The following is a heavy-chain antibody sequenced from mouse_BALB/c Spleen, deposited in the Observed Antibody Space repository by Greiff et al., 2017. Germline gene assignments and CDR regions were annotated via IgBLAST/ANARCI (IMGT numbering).Heavy chain of an antibody. CDR3: ARVFTTAYYFDY. D-gene: IGHD1-2*01. J-gene: IGHJ2*01. CDR2: ISSGGST. V-gene: IGHV5-6-5*01. Sequence: EVNVVESGGGLVKPGGSLKLSCAASGFTFSSYAMSWVRQTPEKRLEWVASISSGGSTYYPDSVKGRFTISRDNARNILYLQMSSLRSEDTAMYYCARVFTTAYYFDYWGQGTTRTVSS. CDR1: GFTFSSYA.